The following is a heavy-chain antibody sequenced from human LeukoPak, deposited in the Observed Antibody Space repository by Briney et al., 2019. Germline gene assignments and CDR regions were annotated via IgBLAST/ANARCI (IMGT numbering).Heavy chain of an antibody. CDR1: GFTFYDYA. V-gene: IGHV3-9*01. D-gene: IGHD5-12*01. J-gene: IGHJ4*02. CDR3: AKISGAYDGYFDY. CDR2: ISWNSGSI. Sequence: GGSLRLSCAASGFTFYDYAMHWGRQAPGKGREWVSGISWNSGSIGYADSVKGRFTISTDNAKNSLYLQMNRLRAEDTALYYCAKISGAYDGYFDYWGQGTLVTVSS.